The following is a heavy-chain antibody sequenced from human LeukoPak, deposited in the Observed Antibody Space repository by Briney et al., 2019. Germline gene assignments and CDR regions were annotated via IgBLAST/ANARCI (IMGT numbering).Heavy chain of an antibody. CDR2: IRYDGSNK. D-gene: IGHD3-3*01. CDR3: AKGFTIFGVVTLDAFDI. J-gene: IGHJ3*02. CDR1: GFTFSSYG. Sequence: GGSLRLSCAASGFTFSSYGMHWVRQAPGKGLEWVAFIRYDGSNKHYADSVKGRFTISRDNSKNTLYLQMNSLRAEDTAVYYCAKGFTIFGVVTLDAFDIWGQGTMVTVSS. V-gene: IGHV3-30*02.